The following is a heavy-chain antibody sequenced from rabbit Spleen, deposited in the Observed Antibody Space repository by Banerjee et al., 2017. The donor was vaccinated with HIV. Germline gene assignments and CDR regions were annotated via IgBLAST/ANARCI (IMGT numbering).Heavy chain of an antibody. V-gene: IGHV1S45*01. CDR1: EFSFSGTYY. J-gene: IGHJ2*01. Sequence: QEQLVESGGGLVQPEGSLTLTCTASEFSFSGTYYMCWVRQAPGKGLEWIACIRTSDSKTWYASWAKGRFTISKASSTTVTLQMTSLTAADTATYLCARSVNSIGYGFDPWGQGTLVTVS. D-gene: IGHD6-1*01. CDR2: IRTSDSKT. CDR3: ARSVNSIGYGFDP.